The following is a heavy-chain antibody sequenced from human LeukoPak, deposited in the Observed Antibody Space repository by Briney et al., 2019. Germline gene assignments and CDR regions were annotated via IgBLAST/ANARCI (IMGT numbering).Heavy chain of an antibody. D-gene: IGHD4-17*01. CDR2: IYTSGST. V-gene: IGHV4-61*02. J-gene: IGHJ4*02. CDR1: GGSISSGSYY. CDR3: ARDGPRGDYDY. Sequence: PSETLSLTCTVSGGSISSGSYYWRWIRQPAGKGLEWIGRIYTSGSTNYNPSLKSRVTISVDTSKNQFSLKLSSVTAADTAVYYCARDGPRGDYDYWGQGTLVTVSS.